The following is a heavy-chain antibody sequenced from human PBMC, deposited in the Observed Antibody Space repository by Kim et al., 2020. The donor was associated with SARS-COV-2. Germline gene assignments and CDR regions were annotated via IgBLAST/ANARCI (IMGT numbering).Heavy chain of an antibody. V-gene: IGHV4-59*01. CDR3: ARVLGSIARYGMDV. Sequence: NPSLKSRVTISVDTSKNQFSLKLSSVTAADTAVYYCARVLGSIARYGMDVWGQGTTVTVSS. D-gene: IGHD6-6*01. J-gene: IGHJ6*02.